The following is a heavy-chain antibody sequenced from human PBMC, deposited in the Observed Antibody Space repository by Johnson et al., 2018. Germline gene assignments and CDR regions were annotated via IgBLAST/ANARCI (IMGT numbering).Heavy chain of an antibody. Sequence: QVQLQESGGGVVQPGRSLRLSCAASGFTFSSYGMHWVRQAPGKGLEWVAVISYDGSNKYYADSVKGRFTISRDNSKNTLYLQMNSLRAEDTAVYYWAKVVGATTPGDAFAIWGQGTMVTVSS. D-gene: IGHD1-26*01. CDR2: ISYDGSNK. V-gene: IGHV3-30*18. J-gene: IGHJ3*02. CDR3: AKVVGATTPGDAFAI. CDR1: GFTFSSYG.